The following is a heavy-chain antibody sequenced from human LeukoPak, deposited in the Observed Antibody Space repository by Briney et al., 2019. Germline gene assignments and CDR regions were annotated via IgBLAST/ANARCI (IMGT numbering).Heavy chain of an antibody. J-gene: IGHJ4*02. CDR3: ASGGIVVRGDYSDY. CDR1: GYTFSSYD. CDR2: MNPNSGNT. V-gene: IGHV1-8*01. Sequence: ASVKVSCKASGYTFSSYDINWVRQATGQGLEWMGWMNPNSGNTGYAQKFQGRVTMTRNTSISTAYMELSSLRSEDTAVYYCASGGIVVRGDYSDYWGQGTLVTVSS. D-gene: IGHD2-15*01.